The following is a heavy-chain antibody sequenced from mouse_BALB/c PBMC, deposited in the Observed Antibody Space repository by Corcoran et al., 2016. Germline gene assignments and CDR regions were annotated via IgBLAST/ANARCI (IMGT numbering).Heavy chain of an antibody. Sequence: EVLLQQSGPELVKPGASVTIPCKASGYTFTDYNMDWVKQSHGKSLEWIGDSNPNNGGTIYNQKFKGKATLTVDKSSSTAYMELRSLTSEDTAVYYCARRVRGFDYWGQGTTFTVSS. CDR1: GYTFTDYN. CDR3: ARRVRGFDY. J-gene: IGHJ2*01. V-gene: IGHV1-18*01. D-gene: IGHD2-1*01. CDR2: SNPNNGGT.